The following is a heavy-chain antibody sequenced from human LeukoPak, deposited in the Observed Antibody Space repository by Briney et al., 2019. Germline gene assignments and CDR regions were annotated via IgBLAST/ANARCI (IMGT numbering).Heavy chain of an antibody. CDR3: ARAMYGGYAPGDSRLDY. CDR2: IIPIFGTA. Sequence: ASVKVSCTASGGSVSTYGINWVRQAPGQGPEWMGGIIPIFGTANYTQKFQGRVTITADESTTTAYMELSSLKSEDTAMYYCARAMYGGYAPGDSRLDYWGQGTLVTVSS. D-gene: IGHD2-15*01. V-gene: IGHV1-69*01. CDR1: GGSVSTYG. J-gene: IGHJ4*02.